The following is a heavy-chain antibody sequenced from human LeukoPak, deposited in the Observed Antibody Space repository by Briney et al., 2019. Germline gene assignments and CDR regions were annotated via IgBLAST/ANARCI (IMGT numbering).Heavy chain of an antibody. Sequence: ASVKVSCKASGGTFSRYAISWVRQAPGQGLEWMGGIIPVLGTTNYAQTFQNKVTITADESTSTTYMELSSLTSEGTAVYYCATSGGDYCYYSLDVWGKGTPVTISS. CDR1: GGTFSRYA. CDR3: ATSGGDYCYYSLDV. D-gene: IGHD3-10*01. V-gene: IGHV1-69*13. CDR2: IIPVLGTT. J-gene: IGHJ6*03.